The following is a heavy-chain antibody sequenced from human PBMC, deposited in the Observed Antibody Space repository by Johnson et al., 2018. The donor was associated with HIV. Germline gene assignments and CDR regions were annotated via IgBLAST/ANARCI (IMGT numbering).Heavy chain of an antibody. CDR2: ISYDGSNK. V-gene: IGHV3-30*04. Sequence: QVQLVESGGGLVQPGGSLRLSCAASGFTFSSYAMHWVRQAPGKGLEWVAVISYDGSNKYYADSVKGRFTISRDNSKNTLYLQMNSLRAEDTAVYYCARDRVAAAVDAFDIWGQGTMVTVSS. CDR3: ARDRVAAAVDAFDI. J-gene: IGHJ3*02. D-gene: IGHD6-13*01. CDR1: GFTFSSYA.